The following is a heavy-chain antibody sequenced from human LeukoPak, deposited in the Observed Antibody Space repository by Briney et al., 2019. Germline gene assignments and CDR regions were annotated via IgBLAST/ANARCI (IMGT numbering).Heavy chain of an antibody. CDR2: ISVGGTSK. CDR3: TKDIVVAYDSSGYSVRATYGLDV. J-gene: IGHJ6*02. Sequence: GGSLRLSCAASGFTFSSYAMSWVRQAPGKGLEWVSAISVGGTSKYYVYSVKGRFTISRDNPKNTLHLQMNSLRAEDTAVYYCTKDIVVAYDSSGYSVRATYGLDVWGQGTTVTVSS. CDR1: GFTFSSYA. D-gene: IGHD3-22*01. V-gene: IGHV3-23*01.